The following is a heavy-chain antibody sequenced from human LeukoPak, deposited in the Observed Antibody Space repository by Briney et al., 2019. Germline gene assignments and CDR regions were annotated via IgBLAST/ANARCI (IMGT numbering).Heavy chain of an antibody. J-gene: IGHJ4*02. CDR1: GGSISSGGYY. Sequence: SETLTLTCTVSGGSISSGGYYWRRIRQHPGKGLDWIGYIYYSGSTYYNPSLKSRVTISVDTSKNQFSLKLSSVTAADTAVYYCARESLGYCTSTSCYEGWGQGTLVTVS. V-gene: IGHV4-31*03. D-gene: IGHD2-2*01. CDR3: ARESLGYCTSTSCYEG. CDR2: IYYSGST.